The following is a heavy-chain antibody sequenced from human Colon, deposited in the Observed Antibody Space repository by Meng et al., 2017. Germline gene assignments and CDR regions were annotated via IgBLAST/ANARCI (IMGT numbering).Heavy chain of an antibody. V-gene: IGHV4-4*03. CDR2: IYHSGAT. Sequence: QVQCKVAGPRSGKHPGTLSLTCAVSGGSISSIHWWSWVRQPPGKGLEWIGEIYHSGATNYSPSIKSRVTISVDKSKNQFSLKLSSMTAADTAVYYCASIYRYGDYGDYFDYWGQGTLVTVSS. D-gene: IGHD4-17*01. J-gene: IGHJ4*02. CDR1: GGSISSIHW. CDR3: ASIYRYGDYGDYFDY.